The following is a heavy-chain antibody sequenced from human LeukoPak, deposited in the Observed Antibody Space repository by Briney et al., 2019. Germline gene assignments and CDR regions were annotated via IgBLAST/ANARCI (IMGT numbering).Heavy chain of an antibody. CDR1: GGSFSGDN. V-gene: IGHV4-34*01. CDR2: INHSGRT. CDR3: ARLSDRLFGVVGY. D-gene: IGHD3-3*01. Sequence: SETLCVTCAVYGGSFSGDNWSWVREPPGEGLGCIGEINHSGRTNYNPSLKSRVTISVDTSKNQFSLKLSSVTAADTAVYYCARLSDRLFGVVGYWGQGTLVTVSS. J-gene: IGHJ4*02.